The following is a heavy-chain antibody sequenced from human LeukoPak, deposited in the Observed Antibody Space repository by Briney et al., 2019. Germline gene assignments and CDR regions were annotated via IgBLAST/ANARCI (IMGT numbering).Heavy chain of an antibody. CDR3: ARGTYSSSWYRAFDI. V-gene: IGHV4-59*01. D-gene: IGHD6-13*01. CDR1: GGSISSYY. J-gene: IGHJ3*02. CDR2: IYYSGST. Sequence: PSETLSLTCTVSGGSISSYYWSWTRQPPGKGLEWIGYIYYSGSTNYNPSLKSRVTISVDTSKNQFSLKLSSVTAADTAVYYCARGTYSSSWYRAFDIWGQGTMVTVSS.